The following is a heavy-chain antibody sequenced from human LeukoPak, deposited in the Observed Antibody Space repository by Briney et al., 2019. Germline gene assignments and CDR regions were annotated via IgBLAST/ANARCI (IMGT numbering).Heavy chain of an antibody. CDR2: IYTSGST. CDR3: ARDLGIAVKTRTDDAFDI. J-gene: IGHJ3*02. Sequence: SETLSLTCTVSGGSISSGSYYWSWIRQPAGKGLEWIGRIYTSGSTNYNPSLKSRVTISVDTSKNQFSLKLSSVTAADTAVYYCARDLGIAVKTRTDDAFDIWGQGTMVTVSS. D-gene: IGHD6-19*01. CDR1: GGSISSGSYY. V-gene: IGHV4-61*02.